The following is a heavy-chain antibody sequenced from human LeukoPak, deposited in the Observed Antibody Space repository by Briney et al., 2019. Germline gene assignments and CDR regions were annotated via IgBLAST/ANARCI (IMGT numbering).Heavy chain of an antibody. CDR2: IYTSGST. Sequence: PSQTLSLTCTVSGGSISSGSYYWSWIRQPAGKGLEWIGRIYTSGSTNYNPSLKSRVTISVDTSKNQFSLKLSSVTAADTAVYYCAQPYYYAQYYFDYWGQGTLVTVSS. CDR1: GGSISSGSYY. V-gene: IGHV4-61*02. J-gene: IGHJ4*02. D-gene: IGHD3-10*01. CDR3: AQPYYYAQYYFDY.